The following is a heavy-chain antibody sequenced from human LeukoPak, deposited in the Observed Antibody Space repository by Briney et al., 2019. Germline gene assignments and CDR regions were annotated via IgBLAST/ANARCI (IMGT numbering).Heavy chain of an antibody. CDR2: IYSGGST. Sequence: GGSLRLSCAASGFTVSSNYMSWVRQAPGKGLEWVSVIYSGGSTYYADSVKGRFTISRDNAKNSLYLQMNSLRAEDTAVYYCARDGDYGGYFDYWGQGTLVTVSS. CDR1: GFTVSSNY. D-gene: IGHD4-23*01. J-gene: IGHJ4*02. V-gene: IGHV3-66*01. CDR3: ARDGDYGGYFDY.